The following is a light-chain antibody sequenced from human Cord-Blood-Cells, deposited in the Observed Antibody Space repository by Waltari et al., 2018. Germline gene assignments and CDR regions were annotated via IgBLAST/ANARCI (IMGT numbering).Light chain of an antibody. Sequence: QSALTQPASVSGSPGQSITISCTGTSSDGGGYNYVSWYQQHPGKAPKLMIYDVSNRPSGVSNRFSGSKSGNTASLTISGLQAEDEADYYCSSYTSSSTLPVFGGGTKLTVL. CDR1: SSDGGGYNY. CDR3: SSYTSSSTLPV. J-gene: IGLJ2*01. CDR2: DVS. V-gene: IGLV2-14*01.